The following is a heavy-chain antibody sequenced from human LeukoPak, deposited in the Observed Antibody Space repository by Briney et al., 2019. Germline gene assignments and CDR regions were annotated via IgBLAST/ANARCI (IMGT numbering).Heavy chain of an antibody. CDR1: GGSISSYY. V-gene: IGHV4-59*01. Sequence: SETLSLTCTVSGGSISSYYWSWIRQPPGKGLEWIGYIYYSGSTNYNPSLKSRVTISVDTSKNQFSLKLSSVTAADTAVYYCARGTYGDYSVYFDYWGRGTLVTVSS. CDR3: ARGTYGDYSVYFDY. J-gene: IGHJ4*02. CDR2: IYYSGST. D-gene: IGHD4-17*01.